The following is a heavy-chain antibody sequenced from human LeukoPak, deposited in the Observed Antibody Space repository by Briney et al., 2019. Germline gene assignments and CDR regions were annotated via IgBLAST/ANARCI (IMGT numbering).Heavy chain of an antibody. D-gene: IGHD2-15*01. CDR1: GGSVSSYY. Sequence: SETLSLTCTDSGGSVSSYYWSWIRKPPGRGLAWIGYIYYRGSTTYNPFLKSRVTISVDASKNQFSLKLSSVTAADTAVYYCARDNRSVDCSGGSCYVYYYYGMDVWGQGTTVTVSS. V-gene: IGHV4-59*02. CDR2: IYYRGST. J-gene: IGHJ6*02. CDR3: ARDNRSVDCSGGSCYVYYYYGMDV.